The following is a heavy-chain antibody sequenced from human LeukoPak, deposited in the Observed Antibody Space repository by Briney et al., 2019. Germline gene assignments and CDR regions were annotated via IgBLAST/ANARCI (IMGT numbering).Heavy chain of an antibody. CDR3: ARGTDTYYEY. J-gene: IGHJ4*02. Sequence: GASVTVSCTASVYTFTVYYMHWVRQAPGQGLEWMGWINPNSGGTNYAQKFQGRVTMTRDTSISTGYMELSRLRSDDTAVYYCARGTDTYYEYWGQGTLVTVSS. CDR2: INPNSGGT. CDR1: VYTFTVYY. D-gene: IGHD3-10*01. V-gene: IGHV1-2*02.